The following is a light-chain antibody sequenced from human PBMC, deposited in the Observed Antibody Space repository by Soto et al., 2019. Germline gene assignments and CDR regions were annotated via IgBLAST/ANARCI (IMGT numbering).Light chain of an antibody. CDR1: QSLQYSNGYNY. CDR3: MQALQTPHP. Sequence: DIVMTQSPLSLPVTPGEPASISCRSSQSLQYSNGYNYLDWYLQKPGQSPQLLIYLGSNRASGVPDRFSGSGSGTDFTLKISRVEAEDVGVYYCMQALQTPHPFGQGTRLEIK. V-gene: IGKV2-28*01. J-gene: IGKJ2*01. CDR2: LGS.